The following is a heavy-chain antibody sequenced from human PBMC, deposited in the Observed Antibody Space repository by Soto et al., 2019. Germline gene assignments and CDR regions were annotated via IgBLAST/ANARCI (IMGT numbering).Heavy chain of an antibody. D-gene: IGHD3-10*01. V-gene: IGHV3-7*03. Sequence: GGSLRLSCAASGFTVSSYRMTWVRQAPGKGLEWVANIKEDGSVKNYVDSVKGRFTISRDNAKNSLYLQMNSLRGEDTAIYYCVRRGIIAQDPPYYYHGMDVWGQGTAVTVSS. J-gene: IGHJ6*02. CDR3: VRRGIIAQDPPYYYHGMDV. CDR2: IKEDGSVK. CDR1: GFTVSSYR.